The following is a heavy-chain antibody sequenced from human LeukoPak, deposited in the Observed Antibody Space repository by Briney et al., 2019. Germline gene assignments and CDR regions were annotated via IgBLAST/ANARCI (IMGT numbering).Heavy chain of an antibody. D-gene: IGHD3-10*01. CDR2: IYTSGST. CDR1: GGSLSSYY. CDR3: ARDNMVRGVIVSYYYYYCMDV. Sequence: SETLSLTCTVSGGSLSSYYWNWIRQPAGKGLEWIGRIYTSGSTNYNPSLKSRVTMSVDTSKNQFSLKLSSVTAADTAVYYCARDNMVRGVIVSYYYYYCMDVWGKGTTVTISS. V-gene: IGHV4-4*07. J-gene: IGHJ6*03.